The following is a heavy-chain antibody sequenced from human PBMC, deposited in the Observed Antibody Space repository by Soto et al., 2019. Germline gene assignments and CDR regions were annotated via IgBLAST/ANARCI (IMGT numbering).Heavy chain of an antibody. CDR2: IYSGGST. Sequence: GGSLRLSCAASGFSVSINYMSWFRQAPGKGLEWVSVIYSGGSTYYADSVKGRFTISRDNSKNTLYLQMNSLRAEDTAVYYCAGNRRARLYGMDVWGQGTTVTVSS. V-gene: IGHV3-53*01. D-gene: IGHD6-6*01. CDR3: AGNRRARLYGMDV. J-gene: IGHJ6*02. CDR1: GFSVSINY.